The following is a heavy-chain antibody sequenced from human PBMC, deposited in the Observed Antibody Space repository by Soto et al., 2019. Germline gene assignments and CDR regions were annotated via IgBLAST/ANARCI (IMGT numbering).Heavy chain of an antibody. CDR3: ARPSGLLGQFSELVDY. CDR2: IIPIFTTT. D-gene: IGHD6-6*01. J-gene: IGHJ4*02. Sequence: QVQLVQSGSEVRRPGSSVKVSCKASGGSFSNSAIAWVRQAPGQGLEWLGMIIPIFTTTNYAQKFKDRLTITADGSTSTAYMELSGLKSEATAVYFCARPSGLLGQFSELVDYWGQGTLVTVSS. V-gene: IGHV1-69*18. CDR1: GGSFSNSA.